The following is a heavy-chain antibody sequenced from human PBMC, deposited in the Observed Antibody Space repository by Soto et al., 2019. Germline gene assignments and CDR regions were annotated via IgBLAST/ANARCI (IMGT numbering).Heavy chain of an antibody. CDR2: INPNSRGT. V-gene: IGHV1-2*04. D-gene: IGHD5-18*01. CDR1: VYTFTGDY. Sequence: ASLNVSCKTSVYTFTGDYMHWGRQAPGQGLEWMGWINPNSRGTTYAQKFQGWVTMTRGTSISTAYMELSRLRSDDTAVYYCARGYLGEYYFDYWGQGTLVTVSS. CDR3: ARGYLGEYYFDY. J-gene: IGHJ4*02.